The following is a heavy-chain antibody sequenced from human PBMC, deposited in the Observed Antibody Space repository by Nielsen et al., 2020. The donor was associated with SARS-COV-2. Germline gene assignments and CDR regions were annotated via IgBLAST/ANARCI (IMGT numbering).Heavy chain of an antibody. Sequence: ASVKVSCKASGYTFTSYGISWVRQAPGQGLEWMGWISAYNGNTNYAQKLQGRVTMTTDTSTSTAYMELRSLRSDDTAVYYCARDSSGWYGYYYGMDVWGQGTTVTVSS. CDR3: ARDSSGWYGYYYGMDV. D-gene: IGHD6-19*01. CDR1: GYTFTSYG. CDR2: ISAYNGNT. J-gene: IGHJ6*02. V-gene: IGHV1-18*01.